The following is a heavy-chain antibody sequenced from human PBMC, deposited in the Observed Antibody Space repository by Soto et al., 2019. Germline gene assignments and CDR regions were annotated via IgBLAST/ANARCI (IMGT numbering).Heavy chain of an antibody. J-gene: IGHJ4*02. V-gene: IGHV3-23*01. CDR2: ISGSGGST. CDR3: AKENGYSSSWFEFDY. Sequence: EVQLLESGGGLVQPGGSLRLSCAASGFTFSSYAMSWVRQAPGKGLEWVSAISGSGGSTYYADSVKGPFTITRDNSKNTLYLQMNSLRAEDTAVYYCAKENGYSSSWFEFDYWGQGTLVTVSS. CDR1: GFTFSSYA. D-gene: IGHD6-13*01.